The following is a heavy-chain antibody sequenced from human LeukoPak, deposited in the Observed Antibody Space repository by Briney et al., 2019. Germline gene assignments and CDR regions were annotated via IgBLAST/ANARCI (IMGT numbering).Heavy chain of an antibody. J-gene: IGHJ4*02. Sequence: GESLKISCKGSGYSFTSYWIGWVRQMPGKGLEWMGIIYPGDSDTRYSPSFQGQVTISADKSISTAYLQWSSLKASDTAMYYCARLRGSDFWSGPTSYFDYWGQGTLVTVSS. V-gene: IGHV5-51*01. CDR2: IYPGDSDT. CDR3: ARLRGSDFWSGPTSYFDY. D-gene: IGHD3-3*01. CDR1: GYSFTSYW.